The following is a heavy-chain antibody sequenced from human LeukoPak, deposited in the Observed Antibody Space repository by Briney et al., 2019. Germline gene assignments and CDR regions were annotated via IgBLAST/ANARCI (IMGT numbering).Heavy chain of an antibody. Sequence: PGASLRLSCAASGFTFSSYAMSWVRQAPGKGLEWVSAISGSGGSTYYADSVKGRFTVSRDNSKNTLYLQMNSLRAEDTAVYYCAKAVYFSYYYWGQGTLVTVSS. V-gene: IGHV3-23*01. J-gene: IGHJ4*02. D-gene: IGHD3-10*01. CDR1: GFTFSSYA. CDR2: ISGSGGST. CDR3: AKAVYFSYYY.